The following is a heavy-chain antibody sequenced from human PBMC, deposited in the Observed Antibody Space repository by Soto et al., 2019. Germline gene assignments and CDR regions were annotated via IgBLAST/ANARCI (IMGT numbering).Heavy chain of an antibody. Sequence: SETLSLTCTVSGGSISSGAYYWGWIRQPPGKGLEWIRYIYDSGSTYYNPSLKSRVTVSVDTSKNQFSLKLSSVTAADTAVYYCARGYRYCSGGSCYSGDWFDPWGQGTLVTVSS. V-gene: IGHV4-30-4*08. CDR1: GGSISSGAYY. CDR2: IYDSGST. J-gene: IGHJ5*02. CDR3: ARGYRYCSGGSCYSGDWFDP. D-gene: IGHD2-15*01.